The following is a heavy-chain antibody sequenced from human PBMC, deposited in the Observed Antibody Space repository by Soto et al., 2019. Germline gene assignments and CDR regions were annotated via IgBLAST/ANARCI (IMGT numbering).Heavy chain of an antibody. CDR3: ARDSGYSSGWYFKMGAFDI. V-gene: IGHV1-69*04. CDR1: GGTFSSYT. J-gene: IGHJ3*02. CDR2: IIPILGIA. Sequence: SVKVSCKASGGTFSSYTISWVRQAPGQGLEWMGRIIPILGIANYAQKFQGRVTITADKSTSTACMELSSLRSEDTAVYYCARDSGYSSGWYFKMGAFDIWGQGTMVTVSS. D-gene: IGHD6-19*01.